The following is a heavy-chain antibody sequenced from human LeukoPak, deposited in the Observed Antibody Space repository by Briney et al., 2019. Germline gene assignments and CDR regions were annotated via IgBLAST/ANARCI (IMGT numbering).Heavy chain of an antibody. D-gene: IGHD6-19*01. CDR3: ARQTVAGSPFDY. CDR2: IYYSGST. V-gene: IGHV4-59*01. J-gene: IGHJ4*02. CDR1: GGSISSYY. Sequence: SETLSLTCTVSGGSISSYYWSWIRQPPRQGLEWVGYIYYSGSTNYNPSLRRRGTISVDTSKNQFSLMLSAVTAADTAVYYCARQTVAGSPFDYWGQGTLVTVSS.